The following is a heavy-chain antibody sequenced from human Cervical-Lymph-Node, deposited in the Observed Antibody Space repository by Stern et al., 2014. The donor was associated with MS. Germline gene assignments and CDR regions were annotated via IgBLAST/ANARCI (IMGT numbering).Heavy chain of an antibody. CDR3: TKAWES. V-gene: IGHV1-8*01. D-gene: IGHD1-26*01. CDR1: GYIFTSDD. J-gene: IGHJ5*02. Sequence: VQLVQSGAEVKKPGASVEVSCKASGYIFTSDDINWVRQASGQGLEWMAWINPDSGDTGYAQKFQGRVTLTRDTSINTAYMEMTSLTSDDTAIYYCTKAWESWGQGTLITVSS. CDR2: INPDSGDT.